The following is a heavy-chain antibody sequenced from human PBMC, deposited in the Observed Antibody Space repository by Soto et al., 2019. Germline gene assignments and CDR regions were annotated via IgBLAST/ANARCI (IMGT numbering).Heavy chain of an antibody. CDR2: IYHSGST. Sequence: SETLSLTCAVSGGSISRGGYSWSWIRQPPGKGLEWIGYIYHSGSTYYNPSLKSRVTISVDRSKNQFSLKLSSVTAADTAVYYCASITMVRGHYYYGMDVWGQGTTVS. D-gene: IGHD3-10*01. V-gene: IGHV4-30-2*01. J-gene: IGHJ6*02. CDR3: ASITMVRGHYYYGMDV. CDR1: GGSISRGGYS.